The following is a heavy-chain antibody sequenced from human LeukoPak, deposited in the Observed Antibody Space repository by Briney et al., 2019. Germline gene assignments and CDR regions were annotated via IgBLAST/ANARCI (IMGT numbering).Heavy chain of an antibody. V-gene: IGHV4-34*01. J-gene: IGHJ4*02. CDR2: INHSGST. Sequence: SETLSLTCAVYGGSFSGYYWSWIRQPPGKGLEWIGEINHSGSTNYNPSLKSRVTISVDTSKNQFSLKLSSVTAADTAVYYCARHSGAAAGTAVDYWGQGTLVTVSS. CDR1: GGSFSGYY. CDR3: ARHSGAAAGTAVDY. D-gene: IGHD6-13*01.